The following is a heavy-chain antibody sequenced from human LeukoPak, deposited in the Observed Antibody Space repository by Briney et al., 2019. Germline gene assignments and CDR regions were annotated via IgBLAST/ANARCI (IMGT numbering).Heavy chain of an antibody. V-gene: IGHV3-7*01. CDR2: IKRDGSEK. J-gene: IGHJ4*02. CDR3: ARDPRLNDYGYLFFDY. CDR1: GFTFTDYW. Sequence: PGGSLRLSCAASGFTFTDYWMSWVRQAPGKGLEWVANIKRDGSEKCYVDSVKGRFTISRDNAKNSLYLQMNSLRAEDTAVYYCARDPRLNDYGYLFFDYWGQGTLVTVSS. D-gene: IGHD5-18*01.